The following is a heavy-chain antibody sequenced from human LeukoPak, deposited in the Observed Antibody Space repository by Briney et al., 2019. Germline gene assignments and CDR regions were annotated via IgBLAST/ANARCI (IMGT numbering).Heavy chain of an antibody. J-gene: IGHJ4*02. V-gene: IGHV3-30*18. CDR2: ISYDGSNK. CDR3: AKDRVGVMLDY. Sequence: GRSLRLSCAASGFTFSSYGMQWVRQAPGKGLEWVAVISYDGSNKYYADSVKGRFTISRDNSKNTLYLQMNSLRAEDTAVYYCAKDRVGVMLDYWGQGTLVTVSS. D-gene: IGHD3-16*01. CDR1: GFTFSSYG.